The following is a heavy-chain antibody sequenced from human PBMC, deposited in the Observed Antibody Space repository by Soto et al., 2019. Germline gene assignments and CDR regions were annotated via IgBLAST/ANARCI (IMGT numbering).Heavy chain of an antibody. CDR1: GGSISSYY. CDR3: ASLRWPNWFDP. J-gene: IGHJ5*02. CDR2: IYYSGST. V-gene: IGHV4-59*01. Sequence: PSETLSLTCTVSGGSISSYYWSLIRQPPGKGLEWIGYIYYSGSTNYNPSLKSRVTISVDTSKNQFSLKLSSVTAADTAVYYCASLRWPNWFDPWGQGTLVTVSS. D-gene: IGHD4-17*01.